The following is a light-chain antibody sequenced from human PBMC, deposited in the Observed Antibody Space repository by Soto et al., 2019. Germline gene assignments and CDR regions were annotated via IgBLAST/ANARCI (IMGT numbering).Light chain of an antibody. CDR2: GAS. CDR3: QQYGNSPPFT. V-gene: IGKV3-20*01. CDR1: QTVSSNY. Sequence: EIVLTQSPGTLSLSPGEGATLSCRASQTVSSNYLAWYQQKPGQAPRLLIYGASSRATGIPDRFSGSGSGTDFTLTISRLEPEDFAVYYCQQYGNSPPFTFGQGTRLEIK. J-gene: IGKJ5*01.